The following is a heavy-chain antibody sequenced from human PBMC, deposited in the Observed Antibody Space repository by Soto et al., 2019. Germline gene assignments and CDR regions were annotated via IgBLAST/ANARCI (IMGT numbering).Heavy chain of an antibody. V-gene: IGHV3-53*01. D-gene: IGHD6-13*01. CDR3: ARGSSIAAAGTYFDY. CDR1: GFTVSSNY. Sequence: LRLSCAASGFTVSSNYMSWVRQAPGKGLEWVSVIYSGGSTYYADSVKGRFTISRDNSKNTLYLQMNSLRAEDTAVYYCARGSSIAAAGTYFDYWGQGTLVTVSS. J-gene: IGHJ4*02. CDR2: IYSGGST.